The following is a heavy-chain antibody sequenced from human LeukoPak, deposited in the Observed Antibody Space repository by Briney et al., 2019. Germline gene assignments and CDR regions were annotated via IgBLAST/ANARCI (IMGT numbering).Heavy chain of an antibody. CDR2: ISWNSGSI. CDR3: ARTDSFYFDY. J-gene: IGHJ4*02. V-gene: IGHV3-9*01. CDR1: GFTFDDYA. Sequence: PGGSLRLSCAASGFTFDDYAMHWVRQAPGKGLEWVSGISWNSGSIGYADSVKGRFTISRDNAKNSLYLQMNSLRAEDTAVYYCARTDSFYFDYWGQGTLVTVSS. D-gene: IGHD3-16*02.